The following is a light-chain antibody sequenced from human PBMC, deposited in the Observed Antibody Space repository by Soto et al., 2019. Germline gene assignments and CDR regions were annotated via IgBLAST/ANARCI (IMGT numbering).Light chain of an antibody. Sequence: EIVLTQSPAILSLSPGERATLSCRASQSVSSYLTWYQQKPGQAPRLLIHAGSTRATGIPARISGSGSGTEFTLTISSLQSEDFAVYYCQQFRNWPWTFGQGTKVDIK. CDR2: AGS. J-gene: IGKJ1*01. V-gene: IGKV3-11*01. CDR3: QQFRNWPWT. CDR1: QSVSSY.